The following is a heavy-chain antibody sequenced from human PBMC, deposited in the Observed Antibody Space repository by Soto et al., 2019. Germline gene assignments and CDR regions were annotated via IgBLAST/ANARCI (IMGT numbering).Heavy chain of an antibody. CDR3: ATYGGNTGRFDY. CDR2: SGTT. J-gene: IGHJ4*02. CDR1: GASISSSNYY. V-gene: IGHV4-39*01. Sequence: SETLSLTCTVSGASISSSNYYWGWIRQPPGKGLQRIGSGTTYYNPSLRGRVTISVDPSENQFSLHLTSVTAADTAVYYCATYGGNTGRFDYWGLGTLVTVSS. D-gene: IGHD4-17*01.